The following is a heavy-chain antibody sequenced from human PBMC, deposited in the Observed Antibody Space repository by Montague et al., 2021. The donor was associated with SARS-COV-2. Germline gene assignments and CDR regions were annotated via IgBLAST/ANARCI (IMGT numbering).Heavy chain of an antibody. J-gene: IGHJ6*02. V-gene: IGHV4-39*02. CDR3: AREPLERGHQLLWEVYYSYGMDV. CDR1: SGSISSVSSY. CDR2: IYYSGST. D-gene: IGHD2-2*01. Sequence: SETLSLTCSVSSGSISSVSSYWGWIRQSPGKGLEWIGSIYYSGSTNYNPSLKSRVTISVDTAKSHFSLKLSSVTAADTAVYYCAREPLERGHQLLWEVYYSYGMDVWGQGTTVTVSS.